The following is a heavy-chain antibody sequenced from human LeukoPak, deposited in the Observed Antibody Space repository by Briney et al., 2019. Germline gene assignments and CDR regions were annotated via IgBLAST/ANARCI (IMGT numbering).Heavy chain of an antibody. J-gene: IGHJ3*02. CDR1: GFTFSSYS. D-gene: IGHD3-22*01. CDR3: ARSVDYYDSSGPDAFDI. Sequence: GGSLRLSCSASGFTFSSYSMNGVRQAPGNGLDWFSSISSSSSYIYYADSVKGRFTISRDNAKNSLYLQMNSLRAEDTAVYYCARSVDYYDSSGPDAFDIWGQGTMVTVSS. CDR2: ISSSSSYI. V-gene: IGHV3-21*01.